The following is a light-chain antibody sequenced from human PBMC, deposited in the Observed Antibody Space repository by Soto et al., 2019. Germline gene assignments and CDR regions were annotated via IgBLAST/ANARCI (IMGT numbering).Light chain of an antibody. Sequence: QSALTQPPSASGSPGQSVTISCTGTSSDVGGYNYVSWYQQRPGKAPKLMIYEVTKRPSGVPDRFSGSKSGNTASLTVSGLQGEDESDYYCSSYAGNNNLVFGGGTKLTVL. CDR3: SSYAGNNNLV. CDR2: EVT. V-gene: IGLV2-8*01. J-gene: IGLJ3*02. CDR1: SSDVGGYNY.